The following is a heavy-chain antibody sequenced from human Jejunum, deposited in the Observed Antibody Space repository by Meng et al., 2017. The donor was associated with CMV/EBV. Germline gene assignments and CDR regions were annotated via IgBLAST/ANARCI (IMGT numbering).Heavy chain of an antibody. V-gene: IGHV4-30-4*08. CDR3: ATSLLVLPASVRPNHFDS. CDR1: SGEYC. CDR2: IYYSGTT. Sequence: SGEYCCSWIRQSPGKGLEWIGNIYYSGTTYYNPSLKSRVTISVDTSIDTAYLEWSSLKASDTAMYYCATSLLVLPASVRPNHFDSWGQGTLVTVSS. D-gene: IGHD6-6*01. J-gene: IGHJ4*02.